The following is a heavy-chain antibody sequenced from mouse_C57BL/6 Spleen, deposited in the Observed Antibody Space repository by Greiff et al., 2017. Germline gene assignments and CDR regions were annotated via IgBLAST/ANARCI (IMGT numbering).Heavy chain of an antibody. CDR3: ARTGTRDY. J-gene: IGHJ2*01. Sequence: QVQLQQPGTELVKPGASVKLSCKASGYTFTSYWMHWVKQRHGPGLAWIGNINPSNGGTNYNEKFQSKATLTVDKSSSTAYMQLSSLTAEDSAVYYCARTGTRDYWGQGTTLTVSS. D-gene: IGHD4-1*01. CDR1: GYTFTSYW. V-gene: IGHV1-53*01. CDR2: INPSNGGT.